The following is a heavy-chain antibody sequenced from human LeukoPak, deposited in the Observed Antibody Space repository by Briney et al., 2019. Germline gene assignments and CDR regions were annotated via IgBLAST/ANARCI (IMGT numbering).Heavy chain of an antibody. CDR1: GGSFSGYY. J-gene: IGHJ3*02. Sequence: SETLSLTCAVYGGSFSGYYWSWIRQPPGQGLEWIGEIVHSGNTKYNPSLKSRVTISVDASKNQFSLNLTSVTAADTAVYYCARFGSSTWYKGAFDIWGQGTMVTVAS. V-gene: IGHV4-34*12. CDR3: ARFGSSTWYKGAFDI. CDR2: IVHSGNT. D-gene: IGHD1-1*01.